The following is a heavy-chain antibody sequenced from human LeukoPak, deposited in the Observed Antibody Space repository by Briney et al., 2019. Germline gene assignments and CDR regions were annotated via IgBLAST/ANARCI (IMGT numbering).Heavy chain of an antibody. CDR3: TGGNMAPGSFYGRTV. V-gene: IGHV4-34*01. CDR2: INQSGST. CDR1: GGSFGAHS. J-gene: IGHJ6*03. Sequence: SQTLSLTCAIYGGSFGAHSWTWIRQPPGKGLEWVGEINQSGSTNYSPSLKSRVIISVDTSKNQFSVRLRSVTAADTAVYYCTGGNMAPGSFYGRTVWGKGTMFT. D-gene: IGHD2/OR15-2a*01.